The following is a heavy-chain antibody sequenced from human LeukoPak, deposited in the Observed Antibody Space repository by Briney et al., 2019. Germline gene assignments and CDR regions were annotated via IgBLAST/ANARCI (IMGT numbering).Heavy chain of an antibody. Sequence: SETLSLTCTVSGGSISRSGYYWSWIRQHPGKGLEWIGYIYYSGSTYYNPSLKSRVTISVDTSKNQFSLKLSSVTAADTAVYYCARDLRSSSSSGINYYGMDVWGQGATVTVSS. CDR3: ARDLRSSSSSGINYYGMDV. J-gene: IGHJ6*02. CDR1: GGSISRSGYY. D-gene: IGHD6-6*01. CDR2: IYYSGST. V-gene: IGHV4-31*03.